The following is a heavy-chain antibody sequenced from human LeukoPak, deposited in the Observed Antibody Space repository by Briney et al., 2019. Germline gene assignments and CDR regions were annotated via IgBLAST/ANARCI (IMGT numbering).Heavy chain of an antibody. CDR3: ARDHHLYDSSGYYPDY. Sequence: GGSLRLSCAASGFTFSSYSMNWVRQAPGKGLEWVSSISSSSSYIYYADSVKGRFTISRDNAKNSLYLQMNSLRAEDTAVYYCARDHHLYDSSGYYPDYWGQGTLVTVSS. CDR2: ISSSSSYI. V-gene: IGHV3-21*01. J-gene: IGHJ4*02. CDR1: GFTFSSYS. D-gene: IGHD3-22*01.